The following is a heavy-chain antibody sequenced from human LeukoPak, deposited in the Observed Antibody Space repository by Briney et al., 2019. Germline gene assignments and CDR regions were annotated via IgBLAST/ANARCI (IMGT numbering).Heavy chain of an antibody. CDR2: IYPGDSDT. CDR3: ARHSGVTAGGTP. J-gene: IGHJ5*02. V-gene: IGHV5-51*01. CDR1: EYGVGYW. Sequence: GESLKISCKGFEYGVGYWIGWVRQMPGKGLEWMGIIYPGDSDTRYSPSFQGQVTISVDKSISTAYLQWSSLKASDTAMYYCARHSGVTAGGTPWGQGTLVTVSS. D-gene: IGHD6-13*01.